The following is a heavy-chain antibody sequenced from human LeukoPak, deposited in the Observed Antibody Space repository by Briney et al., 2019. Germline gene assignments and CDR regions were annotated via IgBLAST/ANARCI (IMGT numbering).Heavy chain of an antibody. CDR1: GGSLSNYY. CDR3: ASLNCSSTSCYNGDYYYYMDV. V-gene: IGHV4-59*12. D-gene: IGHD2-2*02. J-gene: IGHJ6*03. Sequence: PSETLSLTCTVSGGSLSNYYWSWIRQPPGKALEWIGYMYYTGDTNYNPSLKSRVTISVDTSKNQFSLKLSSVTAADTAVYYCASLNCSSTSCYNGDYYYYMDVWGKGTTVTVSS. CDR2: MYYTGDT.